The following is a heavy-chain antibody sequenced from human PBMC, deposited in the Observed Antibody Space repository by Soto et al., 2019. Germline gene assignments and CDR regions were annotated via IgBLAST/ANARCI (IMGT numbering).Heavy chain of an antibody. CDR2: INAGNGNT. J-gene: IGHJ5*02. V-gene: IGHV1-3*01. Sequence: ASVKVSCKASGYTFTSYATHWVRQAPGQRLEWMGWINAGNGNTKYSQKFQGRVTITRDTSASTAYMELSSLRSEDTAVYYCARCAVYSSSWNWFDPWGQGTLVTVSS. CDR3: ARCAVYSSSWNWFDP. CDR1: GYTFTSYA. D-gene: IGHD6-13*01.